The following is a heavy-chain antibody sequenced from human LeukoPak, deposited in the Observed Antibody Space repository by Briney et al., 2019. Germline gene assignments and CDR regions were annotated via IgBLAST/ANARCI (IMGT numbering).Heavy chain of an antibody. D-gene: IGHD3-9*01. J-gene: IGHJ6*04. CDR3: TRDQLRYFDWLLVGMDV. CDR1: GFTFGDYA. CDR2: IRSKAYGGTT. Sequence: GGSLRLSCTASGFTFGDYAMSWVRQAPGKGLEWVGFIRSKAYGGTTEYAASVKGRFTISRDDSKSIAYLQMNSLKTEDTAVYYCTRDQLRYFDWLLVGMDVWGEGTTVTVSS. V-gene: IGHV3-49*04.